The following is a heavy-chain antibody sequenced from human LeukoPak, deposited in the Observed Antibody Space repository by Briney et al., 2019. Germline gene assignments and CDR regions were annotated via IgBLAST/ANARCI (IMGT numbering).Heavy chain of an antibody. CDR2: IIPIFGTA. CDR1: VGTFSSYA. D-gene: IGHD2-2*01. CDR3: ARWEYCSSTSCSKNWFDP. V-gene: IGHV1-69*05. Sequence: SVKVSCKASVGTFSSYAISWVRQAHGQGLEWIGGIIPIFGTANYAQKFQGRVTITTNESTSTAYMELSSLRSEDTAVYYCARWEYCSSTSCSKNWFDPWGQGTLVTVSS. J-gene: IGHJ5*02.